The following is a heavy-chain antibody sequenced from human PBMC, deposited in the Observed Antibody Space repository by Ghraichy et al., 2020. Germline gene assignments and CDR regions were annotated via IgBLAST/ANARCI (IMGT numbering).Heavy chain of an antibody. CDR1: GYSFSTYW. D-gene: IGHD3-3*01. Sequence: GESLNISCKGSGYSFSTYWIGWVRQMPGKGLEWMGIIYPGDSDTTYSPAFQGQVTISADKSINTAALQWSSLKASDTAMYYCARVGSFSSGYYDFDSWGQGTLVTVSS. J-gene: IGHJ4*02. V-gene: IGHV5-51*01. CDR2: IYPGDSDT. CDR3: ARVGSFSSGYYDFDS.